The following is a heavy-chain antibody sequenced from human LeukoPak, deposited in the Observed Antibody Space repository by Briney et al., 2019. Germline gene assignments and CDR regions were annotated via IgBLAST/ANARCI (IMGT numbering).Heavy chain of an antibody. Sequence: GGSLRLSCAASGFTFSDYYMSWIRQAPGKGLEWFSYISSSSSYTNYADSVKGRFTISRDNAKNSLYLQMNSLRAEDTAVYYCARDFRVRGVISYYYYYGMDVWGQGTTVTVSS. CDR2: ISSSSSYT. J-gene: IGHJ6*02. CDR1: GFTFSDYY. CDR3: ARDFRVRGVISYYYYYGMDV. V-gene: IGHV3-11*05. D-gene: IGHD3-10*01.